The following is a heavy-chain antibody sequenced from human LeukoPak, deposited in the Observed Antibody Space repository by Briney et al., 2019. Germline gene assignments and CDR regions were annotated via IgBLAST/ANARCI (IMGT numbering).Heavy chain of an antibody. Sequence: ASVKVSCKVSGYTLTELSMHWVRQAPGKGLEWMGGFDPEDGETIYAQKFLGRVTMTEDTSTDTAYMELSSLRSEDTAVYYCATDCSSTSCYIGGGFDYWGQGTLVTVSS. CDR2: FDPEDGET. D-gene: IGHD2-2*02. CDR3: ATDCSSTSCYIGGGFDY. J-gene: IGHJ4*02. V-gene: IGHV1-24*01. CDR1: GYTLTELS.